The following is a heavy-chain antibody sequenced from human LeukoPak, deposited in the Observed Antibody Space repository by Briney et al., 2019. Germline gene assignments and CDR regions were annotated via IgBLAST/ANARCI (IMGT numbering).Heavy chain of an antibody. V-gene: IGHV4-38-2*01. CDR3: ATEVGQWLVRT. CDR2: IYHSGRT. Sequence: SETLSLTCGVSGYSISSGYYWGWIRQPPGRGLEWIGSIYHSGRTYYNPPLKSRVTISVDTSKNQFSLKLTSVTAADTAVYYCATEVGQWLVRTWGQGTLVTVSS. CDR1: GYSISSGYY. J-gene: IGHJ5*02. D-gene: IGHD6-19*01.